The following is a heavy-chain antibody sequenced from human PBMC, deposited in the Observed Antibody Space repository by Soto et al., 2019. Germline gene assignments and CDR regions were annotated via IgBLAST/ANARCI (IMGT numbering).Heavy chain of an antibody. CDR1: GYTFTSYG. D-gene: IGHD3-10*01. Sequence: ASVKVSCKASGYTFTSYGISWVRQAPGQGLEWMGWISAYNGNTNYAQKLQGRVTMTTDTSTSTAYMGLRSLRSDDTAVYYCARAPRGNYGYPSYFDYWGQGTLVTVSS. CDR3: ARAPRGNYGYPSYFDY. CDR2: ISAYNGNT. V-gene: IGHV1-18*01. J-gene: IGHJ4*02.